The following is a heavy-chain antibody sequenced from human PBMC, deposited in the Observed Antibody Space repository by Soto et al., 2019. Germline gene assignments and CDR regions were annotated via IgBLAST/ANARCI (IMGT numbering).Heavy chain of an antibody. CDR3: ARPAMVRGVASGMDV. Sequence: GESLKISCKGSGYSFTSYWISWVRQMPGKGLEWMGRIDPSDSYTNYSPSFQGHVTISADKSISTAYLQWSSLKASDTAMYYCARPAMVRGVASGMDVWGQGTTVTVSS. D-gene: IGHD3-10*01. CDR2: IDPSDSYT. V-gene: IGHV5-10-1*01. J-gene: IGHJ6*02. CDR1: GYSFTSYW.